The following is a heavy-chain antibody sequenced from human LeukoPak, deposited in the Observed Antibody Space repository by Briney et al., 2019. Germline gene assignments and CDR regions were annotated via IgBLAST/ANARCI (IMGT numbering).Heavy chain of an antibody. V-gene: IGHV1-69*04. CDR1: GGTFSSYA. CDR3: ARDWVYCSGGSCYTTNYYYYGMDV. J-gene: IGHJ6*02. CDR2: IIPILGIA. Sequence: GASVKVPCKASGGTFSSYAISWVRQAPGQGLEWMGRIIPILGIANYAQKFQGRVTITADKSTSTAYMELSSLRSEDTAVYYCARDWVYCSGGSCYTTNYYYYGMDVWGQGTTVTVSS. D-gene: IGHD2-15*01.